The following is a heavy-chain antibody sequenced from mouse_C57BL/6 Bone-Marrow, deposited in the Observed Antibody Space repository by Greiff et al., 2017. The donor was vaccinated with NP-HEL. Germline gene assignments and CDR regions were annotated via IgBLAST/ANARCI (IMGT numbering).Heavy chain of an antibody. CDR3: ARRWLPYAKDN. Sequence: VQLKESGPGLVQPSQSLSITCTVSGFSLTSYGVHWVRQSPGKGLEWLGVIWSGGSTDYNAAFISRLSISKDNSKSQVFFKMNSLQADDTAIYYCARRWLPYAKDNWGQGTSVTVSS. J-gene: IGHJ4*01. D-gene: IGHD2-3*01. CDR1: GFSLTSYG. V-gene: IGHV2-2*01. CDR2: IWSGGST.